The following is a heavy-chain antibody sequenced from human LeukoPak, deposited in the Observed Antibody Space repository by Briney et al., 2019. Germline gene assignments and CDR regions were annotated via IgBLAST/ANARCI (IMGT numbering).Heavy chain of an antibody. CDR3: ARDPPGSGSLLHFEY. Sequence: GGSLRLSCVASGFTFSSYSMNXXXXXXGXGLEXVSSISGSLTHIYYADSLKGRFXVSRDNAKNSLYLQMNTLRAEDTAVYYCARDPPGSGSLLHFEYWGQGTVVTVSS. J-gene: IGHJ4*02. V-gene: IGHV3-21*01. CDR1: GFTFSSYS. D-gene: IGHD5-12*01. CDR2: ISGSLTHI.